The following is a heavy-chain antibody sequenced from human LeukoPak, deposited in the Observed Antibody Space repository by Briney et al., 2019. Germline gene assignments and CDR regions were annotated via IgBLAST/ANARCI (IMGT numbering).Heavy chain of an antibody. J-gene: IGHJ5*02. V-gene: IGHV4-39*01. CDR1: GGSISSSSYY. CDR3: ARLVLVMGHNWFDP. CDR2: IYYSGTT. Sequence: SETLSLTCTVSGGSISSSSYYWGWICQPPGKGLEWIGNIYYSGTTYYNPSLKSRVTISVDTSRNQFSLKLTSVTAADTAVYYCARLVLVMGHNWFDPWGQGTLVTVSS. D-gene: IGHD2-21*01.